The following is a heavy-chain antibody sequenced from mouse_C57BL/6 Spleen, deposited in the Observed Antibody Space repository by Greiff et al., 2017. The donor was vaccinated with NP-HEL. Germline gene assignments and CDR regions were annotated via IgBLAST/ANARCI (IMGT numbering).Heavy chain of an antibody. CDR1: GYTFTSYG. CDR3: ARSDSSGYYFDY. D-gene: IGHD3-2*02. J-gene: IGHJ2*01. Sequence: QVQLQQSGAELARPGASVKLSCKASGYTFTSYGISWVKQRTGQGLEWIGEIYPRSGTTYYNEKFKGKATLTADKSSSTAYMELRSLTSEDSAVYFCARSDSSGYYFDYWGQGTTLTVSS. V-gene: IGHV1-81*01. CDR2: IYPRSGTT.